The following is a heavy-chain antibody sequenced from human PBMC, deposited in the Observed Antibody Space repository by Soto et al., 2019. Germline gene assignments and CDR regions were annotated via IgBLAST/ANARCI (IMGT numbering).Heavy chain of an antibody. J-gene: IGHJ6*02. D-gene: IGHD3-3*01. CDR2: INHSGST. CDR3: ARELDAMWSGYHYYYYYYGMDV. Sequence: SETLSLTCAVYGGSFSGYYWSWIHQPPGKGLEWIGEINHSGSTNYNPSLKSRVTISVDTSKNQFSLKLSSVTAADTAVYYCARELDAMWSGYHYYYYYYGMDVWGQGTTVTVSS. V-gene: IGHV4-34*01. CDR1: GGSFSGYY.